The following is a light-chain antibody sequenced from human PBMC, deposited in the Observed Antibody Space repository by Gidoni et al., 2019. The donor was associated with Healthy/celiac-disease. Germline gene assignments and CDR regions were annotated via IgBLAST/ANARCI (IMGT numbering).Light chain of an antibody. J-gene: IGKJ5*01. V-gene: IGKV3-20*01. Sequence: EIVLTQSPGTLSVSPGERATLSCRASQSVSSSYLAWYQQKPGQARRLLIYGASSRATGIPGRFSGSGSGTDFTLTISRLEPEDFAVYYCQQYGSSTITFGQGTRLEIK. CDR2: GAS. CDR1: QSVSSSY. CDR3: QQYGSSTIT.